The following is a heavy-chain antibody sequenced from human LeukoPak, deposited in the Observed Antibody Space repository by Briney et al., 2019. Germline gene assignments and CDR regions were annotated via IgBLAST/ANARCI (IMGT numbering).Heavy chain of an antibody. CDR2: IYYSGST. J-gene: IGHJ3*02. CDR1: GGSISSYY. D-gene: IGHD5-18*01. V-gene: IGHV4-59*08. Sequence: PSETLSLTCTVSGGSISSYYWSWIRQPPGKGLEWIGYIYYSGSTNYNPSLKSRVTISVDTSKSQFSLKLSSVTAADTAVYYCARLSGDTATDAFDIWGQGTMVTVSS. CDR3: ARLSGDTATDAFDI.